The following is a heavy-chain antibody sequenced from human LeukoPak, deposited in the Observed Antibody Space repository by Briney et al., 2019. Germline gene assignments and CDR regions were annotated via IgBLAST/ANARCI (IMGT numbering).Heavy chain of an antibody. Sequence: PGGSLRLSCAASGFTFSSYAMTWVRQAPGKGLEWVSGISGSGSSTYYADSVKGRFTISRDNSKNTLCLQMNSLRAEDTAVYHCAKGRYYYDNSDAFEIWGQGTMVTVSS. CDR1: GFTFSSYA. V-gene: IGHV3-23*01. CDR3: AKGRYYYDNSDAFEI. J-gene: IGHJ3*02. CDR2: ISGSGSST. D-gene: IGHD3-22*01.